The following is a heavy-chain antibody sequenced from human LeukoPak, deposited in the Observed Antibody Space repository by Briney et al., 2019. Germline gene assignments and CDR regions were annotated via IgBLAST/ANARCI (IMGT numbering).Heavy chain of an antibody. CDR1: GGSITGFF. D-gene: IGHD3-16*01. Sequence: PSETLSLTCSVSGGSITGFFWTWIRQPAGEGLQYIGHLFSRGGPNYTPSLESRVPTSVDTSKNLFPLKLPSVTDADTAVYFGARVATPDVNSPLDFWGQGILVTVPA. V-gene: IGHV4-4*07. CDR3: ARVATPDVNSPLDF. CDR2: LFSRGGP. J-gene: IGHJ4*02.